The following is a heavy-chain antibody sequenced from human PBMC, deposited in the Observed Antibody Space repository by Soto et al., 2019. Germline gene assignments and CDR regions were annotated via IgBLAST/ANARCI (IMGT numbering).Heavy chain of an antibody. CDR1: GYTFTGYY. V-gene: IGHV1-2*04. J-gene: IGHJ4*02. Sequence: ASVKVSCKASGYTFTGYYMHWVRQAPGQGLKWMGWINPNSGGTNYAQKFQGWVTMTRDTSISTAYMELSRLRSDDTAVYYCARGGSSWYLWGFDYWGQGTLVTVAS. D-gene: IGHD6-13*01. CDR3: ARGGSSWYLWGFDY. CDR2: INPNSGGT.